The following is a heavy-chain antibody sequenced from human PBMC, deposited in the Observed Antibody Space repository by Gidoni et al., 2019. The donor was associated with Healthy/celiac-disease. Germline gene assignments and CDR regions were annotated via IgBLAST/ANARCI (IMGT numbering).Heavy chain of an antibody. CDR1: CGSFSGYY. J-gene: IGHJ6*03. CDR3: ARGAPIAAPKSRKDYYYYYMDV. CDR2: INHSGST. V-gene: IGHV4-34*01. Sequence: QVQLQQWGAGLLKPSETLSLTCAVYCGSFSGYYWSWIRQPPGKGLEWIGEINHSGSTNYNPSLKSRVTISVDTSKNQFSLKLSSVTAADTAVYYCARGAPIAAPKSRKDYYYYYMDVWGKGTTVTVSS. D-gene: IGHD6-25*01.